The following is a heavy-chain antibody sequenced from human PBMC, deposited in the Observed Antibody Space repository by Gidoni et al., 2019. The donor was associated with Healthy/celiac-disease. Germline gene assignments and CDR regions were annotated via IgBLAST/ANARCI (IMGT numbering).Heavy chain of an antibody. CDR1: GFTFRSTS. V-gene: IGHV3-21*01. CDR2: ISSSSSNI. Sequence: EMQLVESGGGLAKPGGPLGLCCAASGFTFRSTSMTWVRPAPGMGLEWVSSISSSSSNIYYADSVKGRFTIARDNAKNSLYLQMNSLRAEDTAVYYCASPIVVVPAASHDAFDIWGQGTMVTVSS. D-gene: IGHD2-2*01. J-gene: IGHJ3*02. CDR3: ASPIVVVPAASHDAFDI.